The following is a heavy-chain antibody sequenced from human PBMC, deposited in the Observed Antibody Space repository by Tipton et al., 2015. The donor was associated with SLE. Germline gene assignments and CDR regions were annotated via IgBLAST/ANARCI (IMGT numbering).Heavy chain of an antibody. V-gene: IGHV4-30-4*01. CDR1: GCFVSSGDHY. CDR2: IYHSGNT. J-gene: IGHJ4*02. Sequence: TLSLTCTVSGCFVSSGDHYWSWIRQPPGKGLEWIGYIYHSGNTYYNPSLWSRVKMSVDTSKNQFSLDLTSVTAADTAVYYCVRVEAAAGLPPAWGQGTLVAVSS. CDR3: VRVEAAAGLPPA. D-gene: IGHD6-13*01.